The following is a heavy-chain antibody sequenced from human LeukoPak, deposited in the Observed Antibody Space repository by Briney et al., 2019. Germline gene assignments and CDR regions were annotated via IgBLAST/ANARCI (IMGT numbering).Heavy chain of an antibody. CDR3: AKEYDLWHEQGNWFDT. J-gene: IGHJ5*02. D-gene: IGHD3-3*01. CDR1: GFSFKTYS. CDR2: INDDTP. V-gene: IGHV3-23*01. Sequence: PGGSLRLSCTTSGFSFKTYSMSWVRQAPGKGLEWVSAINDDTPYYTYSVKGRFTVSRDNSRDTLYLHLNSLRAEDTAIYYCAKEYDLWHEQGNWFDTWGQGVLVTASS.